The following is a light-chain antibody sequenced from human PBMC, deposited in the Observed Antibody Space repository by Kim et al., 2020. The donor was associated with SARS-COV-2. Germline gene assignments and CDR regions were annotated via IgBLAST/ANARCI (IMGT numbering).Light chain of an antibody. CDR3: QQRSNWPPKLT. J-gene: IGKJ4*01. V-gene: IGKV3-11*01. CDR2: DAS. CDR1: QSVSSY. Sequence: PGDRATCSCRASQSVSSYLAWYQQKPGQAPRLLIYDASNRATGIPARFSGSGSGTDFTLTISSLEPEDFAVYYCQQRSNWPPKLTFGGGTKVDIK.